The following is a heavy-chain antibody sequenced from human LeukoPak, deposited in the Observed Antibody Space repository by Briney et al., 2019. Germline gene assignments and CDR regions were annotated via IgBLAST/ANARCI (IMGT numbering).Heavy chain of an antibody. CDR3: AGNDRGVYNWFDP. D-gene: IGHD1-1*01. CDR2: INHSGST. Sequence: SETLSLTCAVYGGSFSGYYWSWIRQPPGKGLEWIGEINHSGSTNYNPSLKSRVTISVDTSKNQFSLKLSSVTAADTAVYYCAGNDRGVYNWFDPWGQGTLVTVSS. J-gene: IGHJ5*02. V-gene: IGHV4-34*01. CDR1: GGSFSGYY.